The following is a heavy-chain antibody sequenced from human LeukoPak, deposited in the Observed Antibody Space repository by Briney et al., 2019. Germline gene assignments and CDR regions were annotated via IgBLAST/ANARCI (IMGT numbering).Heavy chain of an antibody. CDR1: GFSFTNTW. CDR3: ATEGGWGSYYDDDAFDM. J-gene: IGHJ3*02. Sequence: GGSLRLSCAASGFSFTNTWMSWVRQAPGKGLEWVGRVKSKADDGTTDYAAPVQGRFTISRDDSKNTLCMQMNSLKTEDTGVYYCATEGGWGSYYDDDAFDMWGEARMVTVSS. D-gene: IGHD3-10*01. V-gene: IGHV3-15*01. CDR2: VKSKADDGTT.